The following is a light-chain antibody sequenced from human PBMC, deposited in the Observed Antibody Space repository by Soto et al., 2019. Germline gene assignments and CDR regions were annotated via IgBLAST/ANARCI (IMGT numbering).Light chain of an antibody. CDR1: SSDVGAYNS. Sequence: QSALTQPASVSGSPGQSITISCTGTSSDVGAYNSVAWYQHNPGKAPKLMIYDVGNRPSGVSNRFSGSKSGNTASLTISGLQAEDEADYYCSPYTSSSTLRVFGTGTKLTVL. V-gene: IGLV2-14*01. CDR3: SPYTSSSTLRV. J-gene: IGLJ1*01. CDR2: DVG.